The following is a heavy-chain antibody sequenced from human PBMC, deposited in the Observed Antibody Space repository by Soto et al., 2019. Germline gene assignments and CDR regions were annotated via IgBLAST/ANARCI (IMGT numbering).Heavy chain of an antibody. Sequence: EVQLVESGGGLVKPGGSLRLSCAASGFTFSNAWMTWVRQAPGKGLEWVGRIKSKTDGGTADYAAPLKGRFTISRDGSKNTLYLQVYSLETEDTAVYYCATYGSNPMRSEYWGQGSLVTVSS. CDR1: GFTFSNAW. D-gene: IGHD2-2*01. J-gene: IGHJ4*02. V-gene: IGHV3-15*01. CDR2: IKSKTDGGTA. CDR3: ATYGSNPMRSEY.